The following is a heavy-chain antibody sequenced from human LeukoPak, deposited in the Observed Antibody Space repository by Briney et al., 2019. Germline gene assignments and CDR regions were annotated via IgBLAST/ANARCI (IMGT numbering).Heavy chain of an antibody. V-gene: IGHV1-2*02. D-gene: IGHD3-16*01. CDR1: GYTFTSYG. J-gene: IGHJ4*02. CDR3: ARVPPSDMIHLGY. Sequence: ASVKVSCKASGYTFTSYGISWVRQAPGQGLEWMGWINPNSGGTNYAQKFQGRVTMTRDTSISTAYMELSRLRSDDTAVYYCARVPPSDMIHLGYWGQGTLVTVSS. CDR2: INPNSGGT.